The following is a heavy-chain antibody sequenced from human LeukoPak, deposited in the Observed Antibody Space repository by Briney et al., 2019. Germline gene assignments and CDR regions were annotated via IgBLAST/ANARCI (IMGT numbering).Heavy chain of an antibody. V-gene: IGHV1-69*05. CDR1: GGTFSSYA. D-gene: IGHD1-20*01. CDR3: AREGYNWNVDP. CDR2: IIPIFGTA. J-gene: IGHJ5*02. Sequence: SVKVSCKASGGTFSSYAISWVRQAPGQGLEWMGGIIPIFGTANYAQKFQGRVTMTRDTSTSTVYMELSSLRSEDTAVYYCAREGYNWNVDPWGQGTLVTVSS.